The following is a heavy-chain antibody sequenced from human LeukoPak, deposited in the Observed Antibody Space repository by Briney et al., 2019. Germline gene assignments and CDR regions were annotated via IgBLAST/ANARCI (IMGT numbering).Heavy chain of an antibody. V-gene: IGHV3-23*01. CDR3: AKDRAAMVNYYFDN. J-gene: IGHJ4*02. D-gene: IGHD5-18*01. Sequence: GGSLRLSCAASGFTFSFYAMSWVRQAPGKGLEWVSGISGSAGSTYYRDSVKGRFTISRDISENTLYLQMNSLRAEDTAVYFCAKDRAAMVNYYFDNWGQGTLVTVSS. CDR1: GFTFSFYA. CDR2: ISGSAGST.